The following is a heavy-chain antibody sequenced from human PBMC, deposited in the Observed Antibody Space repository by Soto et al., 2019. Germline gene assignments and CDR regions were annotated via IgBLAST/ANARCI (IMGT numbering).Heavy chain of an antibody. J-gene: IGHJ5*02. CDR1: GGSISSYY. D-gene: IGHD6-19*01. CDR3: TREQSDDNYFDP. CDR2: IYTSGST. V-gene: IGHV4-4*07. Sequence: SQTLSLTCTVSGGSISSYYWSWILQPAGKGLEWIGRIYTSGSTNYNPSLKSRVTMSVDTSKNQFSLRLISVTAADTAVYYCTREQSDDNYFDPWGQGTLVTVSS.